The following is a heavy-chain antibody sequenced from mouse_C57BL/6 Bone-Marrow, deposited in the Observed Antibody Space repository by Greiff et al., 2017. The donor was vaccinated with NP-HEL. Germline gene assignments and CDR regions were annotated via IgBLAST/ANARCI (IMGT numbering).Heavy chain of an antibody. V-gene: IGHV5-4*03. CDR2: ISDGGSYT. CDR1: GFTFSSYA. CDR3: AKVIITPAPLDY. J-gene: IGHJ2*01. D-gene: IGHD1-1*01. Sequence: EVKLVESGGGLVKPGGSLKLSCAASGFTFSSYAMSWVRQTPEKRLEWVATISDGGSYTYYPDNVKGRFTISRDNAKNNLYLQMSHLKSEDTAMYYCAKVIITPAPLDYGGQGTTLTVSS.